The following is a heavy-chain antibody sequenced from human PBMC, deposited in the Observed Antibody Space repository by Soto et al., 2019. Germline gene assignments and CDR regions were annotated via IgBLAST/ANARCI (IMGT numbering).Heavy chain of an antibody. Sequence: QVKLQESGPGLEKPSGTLSLTCAVSGGSISNNRWWTWVRQAPGKGLEWIGEIHDRGSTNYNLSLKSRATVSIDRSKDQFSLEMRAVTAADTAVCYCAGQWAAGYGAFAPWGQGTLVTVSS. CDR3: AGQWAAGYGAFAP. CDR1: GGSISNNRW. CDR2: IHDRGST. D-gene: IGHD3-9*01. J-gene: IGHJ5*02. V-gene: IGHV4-4*02.